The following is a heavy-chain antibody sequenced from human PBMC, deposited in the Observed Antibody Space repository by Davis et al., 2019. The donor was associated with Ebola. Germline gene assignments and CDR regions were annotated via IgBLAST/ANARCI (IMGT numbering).Heavy chain of an antibody. J-gene: IGHJ6*02. Sequence: AASVKVSCKVSGGSFTNYALSWVPQAPGQGLEWMGTIIPVFATANYAQKLQGRVTITADTSTTTVYVELSSLRPEDTAVYYCGREGRSGNDYALDVWGQGTAVTVSS. CDR3: GREGRSGNDYALDV. V-gene: IGHV1-69*06. CDR2: IIPVFATA. D-gene: IGHD5-12*01. CDR1: GGSFTNYA.